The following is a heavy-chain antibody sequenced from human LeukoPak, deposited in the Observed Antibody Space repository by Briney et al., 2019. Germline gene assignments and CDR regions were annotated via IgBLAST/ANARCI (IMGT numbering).Heavy chain of an antibody. CDR2: INSDGSST. D-gene: IGHD6-13*01. CDR1: GFTFSSYW. CDR3: AGARGSSLYY. V-gene: IGHV3-74*01. J-gene: IGHJ4*02. Sequence: GGSLRLSCAASGFTFSSYWMHWVRQAPEKGLVWVSRINSDGSSTSYADSVKGRFTISRDNAKNTLYLQMNSLRAEDTAVYYCAGARGSSLYYWGQGTLVTVSS.